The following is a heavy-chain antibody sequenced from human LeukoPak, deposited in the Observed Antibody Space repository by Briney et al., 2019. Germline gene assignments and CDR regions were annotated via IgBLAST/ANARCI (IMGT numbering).Heavy chain of an antibody. V-gene: IGHV3-23*01. CDR2: ISGSGGST. CDR3: AKDRYYYDSSGYSPFDY. D-gene: IGHD3-22*01. CDR1: GFTFSSYA. Sequence: PGGSLRLSCAASGFTFSSYAMSWVRQAPGKGLEWVSAISGSGGSTYYADSVKGRFTISRDNPKNTLYLQMNSLRAEDTAVYYCAKDRYYYDSSGYSPFDYWGQGTLVTVSS. J-gene: IGHJ4*02.